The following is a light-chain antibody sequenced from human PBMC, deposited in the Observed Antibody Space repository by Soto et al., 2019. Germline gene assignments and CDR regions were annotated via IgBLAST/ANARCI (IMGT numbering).Light chain of an antibody. Sequence: QSALTQPASVSGSPGQSITISCTGTSSDVGGYNYVSWYQQHPGKAPKLMIYDVSNRPSGVSNRFSGSKSGNTASLTISGLQAEDEADYYCSSYTSSSTSFYAFGTGTKLTVL. CDR1: SSDVGGYNY. V-gene: IGLV2-14*01. CDR3: SSYTSSSTSFYA. J-gene: IGLJ1*01. CDR2: DVS.